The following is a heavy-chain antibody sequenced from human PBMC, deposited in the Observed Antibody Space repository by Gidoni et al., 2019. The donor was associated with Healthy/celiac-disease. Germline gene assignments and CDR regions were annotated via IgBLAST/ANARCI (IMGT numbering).Heavy chain of an antibody. CDR3: ARAMVYAILYYYYGMDV. Sequence: QVQLVESGGGVVQPGRSLRLSCAASGFTFSSYAMHWVRQAPGKGLEWVAVISYDGSNKYYADSVKGRFTISRDNSKNTLYLQMNSLRAEDTAVYYCARAMVYAILYYYYGMDVWGQGTTVTVSS. CDR2: ISYDGSNK. CDR1: GFTFSSYA. J-gene: IGHJ6*02. D-gene: IGHD2-8*01. V-gene: IGHV3-30-3*01.